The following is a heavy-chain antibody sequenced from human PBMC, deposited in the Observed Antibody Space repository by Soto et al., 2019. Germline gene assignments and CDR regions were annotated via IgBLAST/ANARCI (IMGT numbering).Heavy chain of an antibody. J-gene: IGHJ4*02. D-gene: IGHD3-10*01. CDR2: ISYDGSNK. V-gene: IGHV3-30*18. Sequence: QVQLVESGGGVVQPGRSLRLSCAASGFTFSSYGMHWVRQAPGKGLEWVAVISYDGSNKYYADSVKGRFTISRDNSKNTLYLQMNSLRAEDKDVYYCAKDLPTYGSGSYYNTDYWGQGTLVTVSS. CDR1: GFTFSSYG. CDR3: AKDLPTYGSGSYYNTDY.